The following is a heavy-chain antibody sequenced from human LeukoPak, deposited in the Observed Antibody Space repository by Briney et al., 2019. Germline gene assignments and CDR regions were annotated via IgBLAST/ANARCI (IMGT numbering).Heavy chain of an antibody. Sequence: SETLSLTCAVYGGSFSGYYWSWIRQPPGKGLEWIGEINHSGSTNYNPSLKSRVTISVDTSKNQFSLKLSSVTAADTAVYYCARSGYSYGYFGYWGQGTLVTVSS. CDR1: GGSFSGYY. V-gene: IGHV4-34*01. J-gene: IGHJ4*02. CDR3: ARSGYSYGYFGY. D-gene: IGHD5-18*01. CDR2: INHSGST.